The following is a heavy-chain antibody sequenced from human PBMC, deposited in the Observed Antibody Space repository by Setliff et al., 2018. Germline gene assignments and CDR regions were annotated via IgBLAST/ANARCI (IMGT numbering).Heavy chain of an antibody. D-gene: IGHD2-15*01. CDR1: GFTFKTYE. CDR3: ARRLPYFGMDV. CDR2: THTDGITI. V-gene: IGHV3-48*03. J-gene: IGHJ6*02. Sequence: GGSLRLSCEASGFTFKTYEMIWVRQAPGKGLERVSKTHTDGITIYSDSVRGRFTIFSDSAKNSLHLQMTSLRAEDTAVYYCARRLPYFGMDVWGQGTTVTVSS.